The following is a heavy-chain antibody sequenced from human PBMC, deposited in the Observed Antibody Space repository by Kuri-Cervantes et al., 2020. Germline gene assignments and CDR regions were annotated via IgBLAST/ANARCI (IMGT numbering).Heavy chain of an antibody. V-gene: IGHV3-74*01. D-gene: IGHD6-19*01. J-gene: IGHJ4*02. Sequence: GGSLRLSCAASGFTFSSYWMHWVRQAPGKGLVWVSRINSDGSSTSYADSVKGRFTISRDNAKNTLYLQMNSLRAEDTAVYYCVRTPLYSSGWLDYWGQGTLVTVSS. CDR3: VRTPLYSSGWLDY. CDR2: INSDGSST. CDR1: GFTFSSYW.